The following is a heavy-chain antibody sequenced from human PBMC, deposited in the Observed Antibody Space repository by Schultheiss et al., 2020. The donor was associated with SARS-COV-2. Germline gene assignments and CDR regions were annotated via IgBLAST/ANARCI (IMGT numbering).Heavy chain of an antibody. Sequence: GGSLRLSCAASGFTFSSYAMSWVRQAPGKGLEWVSAISGSGGSTYYADSVKGRFTISRDNSKNTLYLQMNSLRAEDTAVYYCARDGGSASYYGYFQHWGQGTLVTVSS. CDR1: GFTFSSYA. J-gene: IGHJ1*01. D-gene: IGHD1-26*01. CDR3: ARDGGSASYYGYFQH. V-gene: IGHV3-23*01. CDR2: ISGSGGST.